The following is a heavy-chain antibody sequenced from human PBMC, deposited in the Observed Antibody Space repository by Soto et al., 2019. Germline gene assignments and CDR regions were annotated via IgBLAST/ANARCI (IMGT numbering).Heavy chain of an antibody. V-gene: IGHV2-70*01. CDR2: IDWDDDK. CDR3: ARIPTYYDILTGYRHYYGMDV. J-gene: IGHJ6*02. D-gene: IGHD3-9*01. CDR1: GFSLSTSGMC. Sequence: VSGPTLVNPTQTLTLTCTFSGFSLSTSGMCVSWIRQPPGKALEWLALIDWDDDKYYSTSLKTRLTISKDTSKNQVVLTMTNMDPVDTATYYCARIPTYYDILTGYRHYYGMDVWGQGTTVTVSS.